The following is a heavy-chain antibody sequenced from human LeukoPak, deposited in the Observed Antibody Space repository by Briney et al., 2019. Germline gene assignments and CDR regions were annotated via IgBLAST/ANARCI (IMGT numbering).Heavy chain of an antibody. Sequence: GGSLRLSCVASGFPFSTYGMHWVRQGPGKGLEWVAVISYDGNNKYYADSVKGRFTISRDNSRNTLYLQMNSLRPEDTAVYYCATKTPFAVAPRGWGQGTLVTVSS. J-gene: IGHJ4*02. CDR2: ISYDGNNK. CDR1: GFPFSTYG. V-gene: IGHV3-30*03. D-gene: IGHD6-19*01. CDR3: ATKTPFAVAPRG.